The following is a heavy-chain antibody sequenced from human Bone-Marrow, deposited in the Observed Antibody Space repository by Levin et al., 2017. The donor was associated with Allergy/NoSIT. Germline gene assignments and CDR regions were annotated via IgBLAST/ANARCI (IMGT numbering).Heavy chain of an antibody. J-gene: IGHJ6*02. Sequence: SQTLSLTCTVSGGSISSSYWSWIRQPPGKGLEWIGYIYYSGSTNYNPSLKSRVTISVDTSKNQFSLKLSSVTAADTAVYYCARSQYYYYGMDVWGQGTTVTVSS. CDR3: ARSQYYYYGMDV. CDR1: GGSISSSY. CDR2: IYYSGST. V-gene: IGHV4-59*01.